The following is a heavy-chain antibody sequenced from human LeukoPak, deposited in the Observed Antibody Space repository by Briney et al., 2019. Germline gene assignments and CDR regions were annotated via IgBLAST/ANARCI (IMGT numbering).Heavy chain of an antibody. CDR3: AREDIVVVPAAVDY. CDR1: GYTFTGYY. CDR2: INPNSGGT. D-gene: IGHD2-2*01. V-gene: IGHV1-2*02. J-gene: IGHJ4*02. Sequence: GASVKVSCKASGYTFTGYYMHWVRQAPGQGLEWMGWINPNSGGTNYAQKFQGRVTMTRDTSISTAYVELSRLRSDDTAVYYCAREDIVVVPAAVDYWGQGTLVTVSS.